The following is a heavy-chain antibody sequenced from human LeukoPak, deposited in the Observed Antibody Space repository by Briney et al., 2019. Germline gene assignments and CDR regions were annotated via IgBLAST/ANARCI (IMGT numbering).Heavy chain of an antibody. D-gene: IGHD6-19*01. Sequence: SETLSLACTVSGGSISRYYWGWIRQPPGKGLEWIGSIYYSGSTYYNPTLKSRVTISVDTSKNQFSLKLSSVTAADTAVYYCARGEQWLVRGCYFDYWGQGTLVTVSS. CDR2: IYYSGST. CDR3: ARGEQWLVRGCYFDY. J-gene: IGHJ4*02. CDR1: GGSISRYY. V-gene: IGHV4-39*07.